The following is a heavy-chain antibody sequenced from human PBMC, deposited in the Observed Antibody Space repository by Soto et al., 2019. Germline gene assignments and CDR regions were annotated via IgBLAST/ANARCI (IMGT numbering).Heavy chain of an antibody. CDR2: MNPNSSNT. CDR1: GYTFTSYD. CDR3: AREDISGWYDY. J-gene: IGHJ4*02. D-gene: IGHD6-19*01. V-gene: IGHV1-8*01. Sequence: SLWYSGKPSGYTFTSYDINWLGQATGEGVERMDWMNPNSSNTGYAQKFQGRVTMTRNTSISTAYMELSSLRSEDTAVYYCAREDISGWYDYWGQGTLVTVSS.